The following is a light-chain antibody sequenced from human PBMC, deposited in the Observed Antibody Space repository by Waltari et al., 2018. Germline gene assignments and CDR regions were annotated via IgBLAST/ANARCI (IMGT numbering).Light chain of an antibody. CDR2: KVS. CDR1: QSLVRGYGNTF. Sequence: DVVMTQSPLSLPVTLGQPASISCTFSQSLVRGYGNTFLNWFQQRPGQSPRRLIYKVSNRDSGVPDRFSGSGSGTDFTLKISRVEAEDVGVYYCMQHSYWPLTFGGGTKVEIK. CDR3: MQHSYWPLT. J-gene: IGKJ4*01. V-gene: IGKV2-30*02.